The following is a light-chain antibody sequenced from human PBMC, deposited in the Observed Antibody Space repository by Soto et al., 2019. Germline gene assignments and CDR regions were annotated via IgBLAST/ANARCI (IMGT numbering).Light chain of an antibody. J-gene: IGKJ1*01. Sequence: EIVMTQSPATLSVSPGERATLSCRASQSVGSNLAWYQQKPGQAPRLLIYGASTRATGIPARFSGSGSGKEFTLTISSLQSEDFAIYFCQQYNNWPPDRTFGQGTKVELK. CDR2: GAS. V-gene: IGKV3-15*01. CDR1: QSVGSN. CDR3: QQYNNWPPDRT.